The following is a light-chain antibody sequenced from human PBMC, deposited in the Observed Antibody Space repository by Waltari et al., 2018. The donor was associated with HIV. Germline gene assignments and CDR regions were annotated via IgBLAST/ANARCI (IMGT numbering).Light chain of an antibody. V-gene: IGKV3-20*01. J-gene: IGKJ2*01. CDR3: QQYGSSPLYT. CDR2: GAS. Sequence: EIVLTQSPGTLSLSPGERATLSCRASQTISSSYLAWYQQKPGQAPRLLISGASSSATGIPDRFSGSGSGTDFTLIISRLEPEDFAVYYCQQYGSSPLYTFGQGTKLEIK. CDR1: QTISSSY.